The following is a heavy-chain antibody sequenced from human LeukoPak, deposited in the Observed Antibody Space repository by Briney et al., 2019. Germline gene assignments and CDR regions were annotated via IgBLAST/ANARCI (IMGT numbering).Heavy chain of an antibody. D-gene: IGHD3-9*01. V-gene: IGHV4-34*09. CDR2: INHSGST. J-gene: IGHJ2*01. CDR1: GGSFSGYY. Sequence: SETLSLTCAVYGGSFSGYYWSWIRQPPGKGLEWIGKINHSGSTNYNPSLKSRVTISVDTSKNQFSLKLSSVTAADTAVYYCARDPSGLRYFDWSRNPNWYFDLWGRGTLVTVSS. CDR3: ARDPSGLRYFDWSRNPNWYFDL.